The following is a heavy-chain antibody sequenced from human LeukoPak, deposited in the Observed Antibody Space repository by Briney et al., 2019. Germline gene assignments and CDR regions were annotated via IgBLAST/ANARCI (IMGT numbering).Heavy chain of an antibody. J-gene: IGHJ4*02. Sequence: GGSLRLSCAASGFTFSSYSMNWVRQAPGKGLEWVSSISSSSSYIYYADSVKGRFTISRDNAKNSLYLQMNSLRAEDTAVYYCARDPHDHGDYPAHFDYWGQGTLVTVSS. CDR2: ISSSSSYI. CDR3: ARDPHDHGDYPAHFDY. D-gene: IGHD4-17*01. V-gene: IGHV3-21*01. CDR1: GFTFSSYS.